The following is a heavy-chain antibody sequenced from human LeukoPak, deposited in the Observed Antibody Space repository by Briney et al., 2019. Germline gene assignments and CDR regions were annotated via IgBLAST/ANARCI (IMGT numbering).Heavy chain of an antibody. CDR3: ARTDSSSWTGYFDY. V-gene: IGHV3-21*01. Sequence: GGSLRLSCAASGFTFSSYSMNWVRQAPGKGLKWVSSISSSSSYIYYADSVKGRFTISRDNVKNSLYLQMNSLRAEDTAVYYCARTDSSSWTGYFDYWGQGTLVTVSS. D-gene: IGHD6-13*01. J-gene: IGHJ4*02. CDR2: ISSSSSYI. CDR1: GFTFSSYS.